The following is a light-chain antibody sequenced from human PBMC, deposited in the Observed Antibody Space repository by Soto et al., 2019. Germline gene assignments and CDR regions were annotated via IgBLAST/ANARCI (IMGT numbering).Light chain of an antibody. V-gene: IGLV2-14*01. Sequence: QSVLTQPASVSGSPGQSITISCTGTSSDVGGYNYVSWYQQHPGKAPKLMIYEVSNRPSGVSNRFSGSKSGNTASLTISGIQAEDEADYYCSSYTSSSTLVFGTGTKLTVL. CDR2: EVS. CDR1: SSDVGGYNY. CDR3: SSYTSSSTLV. J-gene: IGLJ1*01.